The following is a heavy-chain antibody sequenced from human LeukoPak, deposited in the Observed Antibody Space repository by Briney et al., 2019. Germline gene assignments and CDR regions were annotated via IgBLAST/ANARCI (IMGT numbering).Heavy chain of an antibody. CDR2: IYYSGST. D-gene: IGHD6-13*01. J-gene: IGHJ4*02. CDR3: AREDLSGTFDY. CDR1: GGSISSSSYY. Sequence: PSETLSLTCTVSGGSISSSSYYWGWIRQPPGKGLEWIGSIYYSGSTYYNPSLKSRVTISVDTSKNQFSLKLSSVTAADTAVYYCAREDLSGTFDYWGQGTLVTVSS. V-gene: IGHV4-39*07.